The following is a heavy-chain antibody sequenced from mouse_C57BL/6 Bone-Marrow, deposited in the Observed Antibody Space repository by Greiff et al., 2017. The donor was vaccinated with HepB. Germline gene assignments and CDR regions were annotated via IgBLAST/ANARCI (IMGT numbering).Heavy chain of an antibody. V-gene: IGHV14-2*01. CDR3: ASMGPYYYGSRTDY. J-gene: IGHJ2*01. D-gene: IGHD1-1*01. CDR1: GFNIKDYY. Sequence: VQLQQSGAELVQPGASVKLSCTASGFNIKDYYMHWVKQRTEQGLEWIGRIDPEDGETKYAPKFQGKATITADTSSNTAYLQLSSLTSEDTAVYYCASMGPYYYGSRTDYWGRGTTLTVSS. CDR2: IDPEDGET.